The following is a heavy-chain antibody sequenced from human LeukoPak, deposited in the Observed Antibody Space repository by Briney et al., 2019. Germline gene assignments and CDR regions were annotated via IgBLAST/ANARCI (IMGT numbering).Heavy chain of an antibody. J-gene: IGHJ4*02. CDR2: IRFDGSNK. CDR1: GFTFSTYG. V-gene: IGHV3-30*02. D-gene: IGHD3-9*01. CDR3: ARGEGYDILDY. Sequence: PGGSLRLSCAASGFTFSTYGMHWVRQAPGKGLEWVAFIRFDGSNKYYADYLQGRFTVSRDNSENTLFLQMDSLRTEDTAMYYCARGEGYDILDYWGQGTLVTVSS.